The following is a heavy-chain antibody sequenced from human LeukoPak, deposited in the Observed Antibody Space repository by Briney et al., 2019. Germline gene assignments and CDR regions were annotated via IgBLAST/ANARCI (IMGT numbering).Heavy chain of an antibody. Sequence: GGSLRLSCAASGFTFSSYGMSWVRQAPGKGLEWVSAISGSGGSTYYADSVKGRFTISRDNSKNTLYLQMNSLRAEDTAVYYCAKAGPYRLRYFDWLPIDYWGQGTLVTVSS. CDR1: GFTFSSYG. J-gene: IGHJ4*02. CDR3: AKAGPYRLRYFDWLPIDY. V-gene: IGHV3-23*01. CDR2: ISGSGGST. D-gene: IGHD3-9*01.